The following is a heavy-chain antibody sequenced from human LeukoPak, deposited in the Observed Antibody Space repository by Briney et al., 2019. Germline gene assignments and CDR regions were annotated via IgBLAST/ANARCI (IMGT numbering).Heavy chain of an antibody. CDR1: GYTFTSYG. V-gene: IGHV1-18*01. D-gene: IGHD3-9*01. CDR2: ISAYNGNT. CDR3: ARGDLRYFDWSHFDY. J-gene: IGHJ4*02. Sequence: ASVKVSCKASGYTFTSYGISWVRQAPGQGLEWMGWISAYNGNTNYAQKLRGRVTMTTDTSTSTAYMELRSLRSDDTAVYYCARGDLRYFDWSHFDYWGQGTLVTVSS.